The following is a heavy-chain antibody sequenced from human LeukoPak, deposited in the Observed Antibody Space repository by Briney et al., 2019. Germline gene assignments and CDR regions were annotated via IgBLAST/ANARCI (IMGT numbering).Heavy chain of an antibody. CDR2: IYHSGSA. J-gene: IGHJ4*02. D-gene: IGHD6-13*01. Sequence: SETLSLTCGVSGYSISSGYQWAWIRQSPGKGLEWIGSIYHSGSAHYNPSLKSRVTISVETSKNQFSLNMYSVTAADTAVYYCARDRRGSWTLWGQGTLVTVSS. CDR3: ARDRRGSWTL. V-gene: IGHV4-38-2*02. CDR1: GYSISSGYQ.